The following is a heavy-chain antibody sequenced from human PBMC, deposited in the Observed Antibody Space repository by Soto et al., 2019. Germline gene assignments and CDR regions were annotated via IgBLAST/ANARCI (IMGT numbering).Heavy chain of an antibody. J-gene: IGHJ4*02. CDR3: SRALTPTDY. CDR2: ISAHNGNT. D-gene: IGHD3-9*01. Sequence: QVQLVQSGAEVKKPGASVKVSCKASGYTFTSYGISWVRQAPGQGLEWMGWISAHNGNTIYAQKLQGRVTLTTDTATSTADMELRSLISDDTAVYYCSRALTPTDYFGQGTLVTVSS. CDR1: GYTFTSYG. V-gene: IGHV1-18*01.